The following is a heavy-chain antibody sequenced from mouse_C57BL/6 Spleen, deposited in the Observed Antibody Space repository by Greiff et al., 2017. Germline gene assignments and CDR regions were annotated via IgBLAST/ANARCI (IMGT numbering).Heavy chain of an antibody. CDR2: IHPNSGST. D-gene: IGHD1-1*01. CDR1: GYTFTSYW. V-gene: IGHV1-64*01. Sequence: QVQLQQSGAELVKPGASVKLSCKASGYTFTSYWMHWVKQRPGQGLEWIGMIHPNSGSTNYNEKFKSKATLTVDKSSSTAYMQLSSLTSEDSAVYYCARGEKTVVAYYCYFDVWGTGTTVTVSS. CDR3: ARGEKTVVAYYCYFDV. J-gene: IGHJ1*03.